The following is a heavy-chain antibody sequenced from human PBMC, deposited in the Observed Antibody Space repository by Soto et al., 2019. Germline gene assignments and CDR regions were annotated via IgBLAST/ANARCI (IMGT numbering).Heavy chain of an antibody. Sequence: GGSLRLSCAASGFTVSSNYMSWVRQAPGKGLEWVSVIYSGGSTYYADSGKGRFTISRHNSKNTLYLQMNSLRAEDTAVYYCARAIYSGYDYYFDYWGQGTLVTVSS. J-gene: IGHJ4*02. D-gene: IGHD5-12*01. V-gene: IGHV3-53*04. CDR2: IYSGGST. CDR3: ARAIYSGYDYYFDY. CDR1: GFTVSSNY.